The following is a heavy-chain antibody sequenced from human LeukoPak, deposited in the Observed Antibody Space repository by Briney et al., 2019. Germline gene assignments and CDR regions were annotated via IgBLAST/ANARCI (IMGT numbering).Heavy chain of an antibody. CDR1: GFTFGDYA. Sequence: GGSLRLSCTASGFTFGDYAMSWVGQAPGKGLEWVGFIRSKAYGGTSEYAASVKGRFTISRDDSKSIAYLQMNSLKTEDTAVYYCTRNTIFGVVIEKYYFDYWGQGTLVTVSS. V-gene: IGHV3-49*04. D-gene: IGHD3-3*01. CDR2: IRSKAYGGTS. CDR3: TRNTIFGVVIEKYYFDY. J-gene: IGHJ4*02.